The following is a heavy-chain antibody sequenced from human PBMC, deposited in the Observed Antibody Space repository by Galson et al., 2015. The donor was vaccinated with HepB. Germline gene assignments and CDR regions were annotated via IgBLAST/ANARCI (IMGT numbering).Heavy chain of an antibody. CDR1: GLTFSSYG. V-gene: IGHV3-30*03. CDR3: ARDSVQYRSSTSCYWAFDY. Sequence: SLRLSCAASGLTFSSYGMHWVRQAPGKGLEWVAVISYDGSNKYYADSVKGRVTISRDNSKNTLYLQINSLRAEDTAVYYCARDSVQYRSSTSCYWAFDYWGQGTLVTVSS. J-gene: IGHJ4*02. D-gene: IGHD2-2*01. CDR2: ISYDGSNK.